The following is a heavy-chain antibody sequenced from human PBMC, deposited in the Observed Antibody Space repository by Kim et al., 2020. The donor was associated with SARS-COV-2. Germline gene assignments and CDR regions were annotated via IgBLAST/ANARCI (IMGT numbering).Heavy chain of an antibody. CDR3: ARVDILWNSYFDY. J-gene: IGHJ4*02. D-gene: IGHD3-9*01. Sequence: YAASVKGRFTISRDNAKNSLYLQMNSLRAEDTAVYYCARVDILWNSYFDYWGQGTLVTVSS. V-gene: IGHV3-48*03.